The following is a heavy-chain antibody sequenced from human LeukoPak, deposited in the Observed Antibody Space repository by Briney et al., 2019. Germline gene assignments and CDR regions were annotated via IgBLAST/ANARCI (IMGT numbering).Heavy chain of an antibody. CDR1: GFTFTNHW. V-gene: IGHV3-7*01. CDR2: MNPDGSHK. J-gene: IGHJ5*02. CDR3: ARDRDSRNWFDP. D-gene: IGHD2-21*01. Sequence: GGSLRLSCAASGFTFTNHWMTWVSQAPGKGLEWVANMNPDGSHKYYMDFVEGRFTISRDNAKESLFLQMNNLRAEDTAVYFCARDRDSRNWFDPWGQGTLVIVSS.